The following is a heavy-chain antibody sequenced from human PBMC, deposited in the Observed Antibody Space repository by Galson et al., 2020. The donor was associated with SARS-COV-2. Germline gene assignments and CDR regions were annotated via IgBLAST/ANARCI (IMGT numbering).Heavy chain of an antibody. D-gene: IGHD3-22*01. CDR2: IYSGGST. Sequence: GESLKISCAASGFTVSSNYMSWVRQAPGKGLEWVSVIYSGGSTYYADSVKGRFTISRHNSKNTLYLQMNSLRAEDTAVYYCAREWDSSGRTDAFDIWGQGTMVTVSS. V-gene: IGHV3-53*04. CDR1: GFTVSSNY. J-gene: IGHJ3*02. CDR3: AREWDSSGRTDAFDI.